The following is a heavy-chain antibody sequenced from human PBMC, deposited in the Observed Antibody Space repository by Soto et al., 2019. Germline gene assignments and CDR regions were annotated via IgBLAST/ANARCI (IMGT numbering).Heavy chain of an antibody. V-gene: IGHV3-23*01. CDR2: ISGSAGST. CDR1: GFTFSNYA. J-gene: IGHJ4*02. Sequence: DVQLLESGGGLVQPGGSLRLSCAASGFTFSNYAINWVRQAPGKGLEWVSVISGSAGSTYYADSVKGRFTITRDNSKNTLYLQMNSLRAEYTAVYYCAQAGGAAGTVDYFDYWGQGTLVTVSS. D-gene: IGHD6-13*01. CDR3: AQAGGAAGTVDYFDY.